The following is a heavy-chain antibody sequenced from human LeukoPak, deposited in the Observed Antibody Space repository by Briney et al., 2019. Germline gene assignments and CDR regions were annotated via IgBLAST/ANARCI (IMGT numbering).Heavy chain of an antibody. CDR3: ARHLRGSLDSNWFDP. J-gene: IGHJ5*02. Sequence: SETLSLTCTVSGGSINSSTYYWGWIRQPPGTGLEWIGSIYYSGSTYYNPSLKSRVTISVDTSKNQFSLKLSSVTAADTAVYYCARHLRGSLDSNWFDPWGQGTLVTVSS. V-gene: IGHV4-39*01. CDR1: GGSINSSTYY. CDR2: IYYSGST. D-gene: IGHD2-15*01.